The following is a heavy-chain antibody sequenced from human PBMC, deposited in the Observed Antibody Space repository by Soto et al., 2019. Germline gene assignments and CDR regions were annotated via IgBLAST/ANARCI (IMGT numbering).Heavy chain of an antibody. CDR3: ARGKVRYYFDY. Sequence: PSETLSLTCTFSVVSISSYYWSCIRQPPGKGLEWIGYIYYSGSTNYNPSLKSRVTISVDTSKNQLSLKLSSVTAADTAVYYCARGKVRYYFDYWGQGTLVTVSS. CDR1: VVSISSYY. CDR2: IYYSGST. V-gene: IGHV4-59*01. J-gene: IGHJ4*02.